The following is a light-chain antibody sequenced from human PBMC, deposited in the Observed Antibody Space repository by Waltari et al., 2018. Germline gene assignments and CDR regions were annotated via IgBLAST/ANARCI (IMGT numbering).Light chain of an antibody. Sequence: DIVMTQSPLSLPVTPGEPASISCRSSQSLLSSNGNNYLDWYLQKPGQSPQLLIYLGSNRASGVPDRFSGSGSGTDFTLKISRVEAEDVGVYYCAQVLHTPLTFGGGTKVGIK. CDR1: QSLLSSNGNNY. J-gene: IGKJ4*01. CDR3: AQVLHTPLT. V-gene: IGKV2-28*01. CDR2: LGS.